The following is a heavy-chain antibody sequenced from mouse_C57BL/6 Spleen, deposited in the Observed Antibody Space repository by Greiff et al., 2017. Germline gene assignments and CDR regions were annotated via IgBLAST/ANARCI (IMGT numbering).Heavy chain of an antibody. CDR3: ARSVFITTVVDY. CDR2: INPSTGGT. J-gene: IGHJ2*01. CDR1: GYSFTGYY. V-gene: IGHV1-42*01. D-gene: IGHD1-1*01. Sequence: EVQLQQSGPELVKPGASVKISCKASGYSFTGYYMNWVKQSPEKSLEWIGEINPSTGGTTYTQKFKAKATLTVDKSSSTAYMQLKSLTSEDSAVYYCARSVFITTVVDYWGQGTTLTVSS.